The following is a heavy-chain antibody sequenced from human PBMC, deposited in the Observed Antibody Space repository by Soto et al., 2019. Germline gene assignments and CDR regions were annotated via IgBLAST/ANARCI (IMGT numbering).Heavy chain of an antibody. V-gene: IGHV1-18*01. Sequence: QVHLVQSGAEVKKPGASVKVSCKGSGYAFTTYGITWVRQAPGQGLEWMGWISAHNGNTNYAQKLQGRVTVTRDTSTSTAYMELRSLRSDDRAGYYCARGRYGEYWGQGALVTVSS. CDR3: ARGRYGEY. CDR2: ISAHNGNT. J-gene: IGHJ4*02. CDR1: GYAFTTYG. D-gene: IGHD3-10*01.